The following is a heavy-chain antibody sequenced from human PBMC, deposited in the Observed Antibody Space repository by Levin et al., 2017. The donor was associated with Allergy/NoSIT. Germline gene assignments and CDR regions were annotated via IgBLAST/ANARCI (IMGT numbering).Heavy chain of an antibody. CDR1: GFTFSDFY. J-gene: IGHJ6*02. Sequence: GGSLRLSCAASGFTFSDFYMSWIRQAPGKGLQWVAYISTKGRYIKYADSVRGRFTISRDNAKNSLDLHMNSLRTEDSAVYYCARFLAAATNYYYGMDVWGQGTTVTVSS. V-gene: IGHV3-11*03. CDR3: ARFLAAATNYYYGMDV. CDR2: ISTKGRYI. D-gene: IGHD6-13*01.